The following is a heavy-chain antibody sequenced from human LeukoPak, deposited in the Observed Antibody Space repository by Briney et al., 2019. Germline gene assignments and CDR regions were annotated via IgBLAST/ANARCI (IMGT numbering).Heavy chain of an antibody. CDR1: GYTFTGYY. D-gene: IGHD2-2*01. CDR2: INPNSGGT. J-gene: IGHJ6*02. CDR3: ARKKVVPAANYYYYGMDV. Sequence: WASVKVSCKASGYTFTGYYMHWVRQAPGQGLEWMGWINPNSGGTNYAQKFQGRVTMTRDTSISTAYMELSRLRSDDTAVYYCARKKVVPAANYYYYGMDVWGQGTTVTVSS. V-gene: IGHV1-2*02.